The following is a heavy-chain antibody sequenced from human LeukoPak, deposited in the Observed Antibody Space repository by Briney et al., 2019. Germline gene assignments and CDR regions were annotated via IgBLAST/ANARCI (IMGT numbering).Heavy chain of an antibody. J-gene: IGHJ5*02. CDR3: ASLKLVAARVYWFDP. Sequence: SETLSLTCTVSGVSISTSTHYWAWIPQPPGKGLEWIGSMSYSGSTFYNPSLKSRVTISVDTSKNHFSLKLSSVTATDTAVYYCASLKLVAARVYWFDPWGQGTLVTVSS. CDR2: MSYSGST. CDR1: GVSISTSTHY. V-gene: IGHV4-39*02. D-gene: IGHD2-21*02.